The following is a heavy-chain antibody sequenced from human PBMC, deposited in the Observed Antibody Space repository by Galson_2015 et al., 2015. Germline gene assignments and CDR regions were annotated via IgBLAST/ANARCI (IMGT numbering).Heavy chain of an antibody. CDR3: ARDLGSPGSPLDP. CDR2: ISGGNGNT. Sequence: ASGYTFAYHVIHWVRQAPGQRLEWMGWISGGNGNTKYSQKFQGRVTMTKDASASTGYMELSSLRFEDTGVYYCARDLGSPGSPLDPWGQGTLVTVSS. CDR1: GYTFAYHV. J-gene: IGHJ5*02. D-gene: IGHD2-2*01. V-gene: IGHV1-3*01.